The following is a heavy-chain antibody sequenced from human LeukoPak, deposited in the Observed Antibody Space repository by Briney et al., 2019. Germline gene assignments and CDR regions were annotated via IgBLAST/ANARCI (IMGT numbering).Heavy chain of an antibody. Sequence: SETLSLTCTVSGGSMSDYYWSFIRQSARTGLEWLGRIHTSGTTWYNPSLKSRVTMSVDTSKNQFSLKLSSVTAADTAVYYCARDKGGSFDYWGQGTLVTVSS. J-gene: IGHJ4*02. CDR1: GGSMSDYY. CDR2: IHTSGTT. V-gene: IGHV4-4*07. D-gene: IGHD3-16*01. CDR3: ARDKGGSFDY.